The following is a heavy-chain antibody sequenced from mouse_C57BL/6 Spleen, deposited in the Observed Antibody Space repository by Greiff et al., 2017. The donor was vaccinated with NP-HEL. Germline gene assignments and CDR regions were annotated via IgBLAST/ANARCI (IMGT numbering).Heavy chain of an antibody. CDR2: ISYSGST. D-gene: IGHD1-1*01. CDR1: GYSITSDY. CDR3: ARGGNYYGSSFYWYFDV. J-gene: IGHJ1*03. Sequence: EVMLVESGPGLAKPSQTLSLTCSVTGYSITSDYWNWIRKFPGNKLEYMGYISYSGSTYYNPSLKSRISITRDTSKNQYYLQLNSVTTEDTATYYCARGGNYYGSSFYWYFDVWGTGTTVTVSS. V-gene: IGHV3-8*01.